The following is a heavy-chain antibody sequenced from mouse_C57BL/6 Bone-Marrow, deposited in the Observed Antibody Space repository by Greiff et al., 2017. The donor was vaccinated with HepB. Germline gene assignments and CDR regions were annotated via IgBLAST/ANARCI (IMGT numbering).Heavy chain of an antibody. CDR1: GYTFTSYW. CDR3: ARGSNWYFDV. Sequence: QVQLQQPGAELVKPGASVKMSCKASGYTFTSYWITWVKQRPGQGLEWIGDIYPGSGSTNYNEKFKSKSTLTVDTSSSTAYMQLSCLTSEDSAVYYCARGSNWYFDVWGTGTTVTVSS. J-gene: IGHJ1*03. CDR2: IYPGSGST. V-gene: IGHV1-55*01.